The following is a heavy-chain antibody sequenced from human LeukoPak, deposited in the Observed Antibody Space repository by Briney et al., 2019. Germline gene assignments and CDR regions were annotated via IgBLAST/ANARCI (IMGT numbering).Heavy chain of an antibody. CDR1: GGSISSGDYY. CDR2: MYYSGNT. J-gene: IGHJ5*02. V-gene: IGHV4-30-2*03. CDR3: ARHANDPNYDFWSGPLRWFDP. Sequence: KSSQTLSLTCTVSGGSISSGDYYWSWIRQPPGKGLEWIGSMYYSGNTYYKSSLKSRVTISVDTSKNQFSLKLSSVTAADTAVYYCARHANDPNYDFWSGPLRWFDPWGQGTLVTVSS. D-gene: IGHD3-3*01.